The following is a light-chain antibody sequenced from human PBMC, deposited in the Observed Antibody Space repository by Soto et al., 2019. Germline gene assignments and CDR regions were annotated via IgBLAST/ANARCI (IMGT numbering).Light chain of an antibody. CDR3: QQYGSSPWT. CDR1: QSVSSSY. Sequence: ELVLTQSPGTLSLSPGERATLSCRASQSVSSSYLAWYQQKPGQAPRPLIYGASSRAIGIPDRFSGSGSRTDFTLTISRLEPEDFAVYYCQQYGSSPWTFGQGTKVDIK. J-gene: IGKJ1*01. V-gene: IGKV3-20*01. CDR2: GAS.